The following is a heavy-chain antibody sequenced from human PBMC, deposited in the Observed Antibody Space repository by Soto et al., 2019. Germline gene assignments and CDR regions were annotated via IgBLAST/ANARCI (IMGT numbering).Heavy chain of an antibody. Sequence: SETLSLTCAVYGGSFSGDYWSWIRQPPGKGLEWIGEINHSGSTNYNPSLKSRVTISVDTSKNQFSLKLSSVTAADTAVYYCARGPVIVGATTPFDYWGQGTLVTVSS. CDR3: ARGPVIVGATTPFDY. CDR2: INHSGST. CDR1: GGSFSGDY. V-gene: IGHV4-34*01. D-gene: IGHD1-26*01. J-gene: IGHJ4*02.